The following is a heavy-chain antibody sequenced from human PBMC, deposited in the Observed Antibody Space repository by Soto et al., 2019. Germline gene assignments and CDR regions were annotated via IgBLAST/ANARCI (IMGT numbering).Heavy chain of an antibody. V-gene: IGHV6-1*01. CDR1: GDSVSSNSAA. J-gene: IGHJ6*02. CDR3: ERFMAAGTFYYYGMDV. D-gene: IGHD6-13*01. Sequence: PSQTLSLTCAISGDSVSSNSAAWNWIRQSPSRGLEWLGRTYYRSKWYNDHAVSVKSRITINPDTSKNQFSLQLNSVTPEETAVYYCERFMAAGTFYYYGMDVWGQGTTVTVSS. CDR2: TYYRSKWYN.